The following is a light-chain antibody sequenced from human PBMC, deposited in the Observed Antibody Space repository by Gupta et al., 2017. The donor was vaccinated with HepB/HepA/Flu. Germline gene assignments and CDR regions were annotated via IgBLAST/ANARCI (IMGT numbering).Light chain of an antibody. J-gene: IGKJ1*01. CDR3: QQSYSTLWT. CDR2: AAS. Sequence: IXXTQXXXXLXAXXGDRVTITCRASQSISSYLNWYQQKPGKAPKLLIYAASSLQSGVPSRFSGSGSGTDFTLTISSLQPEDFATYYCQQSYSTLWTFGQGTKVEIK. V-gene: IGKV1-39*01. CDR1: QSISSY.